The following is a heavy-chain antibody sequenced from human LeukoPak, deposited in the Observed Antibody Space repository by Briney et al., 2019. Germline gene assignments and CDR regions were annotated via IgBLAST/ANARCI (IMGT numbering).Heavy chain of an antibody. D-gene: IGHD3-3*01. CDR1: GGSISSYY. V-gene: IGHV4-59*01. CDR3: ARVNYDFWSGPSGGMDV. J-gene: IGHJ6*02. Sequence: NPSETLSLTCTVSGGSISSYYWSWIRQPPGKGLEWIGYIYYSGSTNYNPSLKSRVTISVDTSKNQFSLKLSSVTAADTAVYYCARVNYDFWSGPSGGMDVWGQGTTVTVSS. CDR2: IYYSGST.